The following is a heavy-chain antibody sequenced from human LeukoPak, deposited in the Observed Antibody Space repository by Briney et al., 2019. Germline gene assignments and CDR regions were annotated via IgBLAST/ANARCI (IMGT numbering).Heavy chain of an antibody. Sequence: GGSLRLSCAASGFTFSSYAMSWVRQHPGKGLEWVAGMNWNGGSTGYADSVKGRFTISKDNAKNSLYLQMNSLRAEDTALYYCARPSGYYYYYMDVWGKGTTVTVSS. CDR3: ARPSGYYYYYMDV. CDR1: GFTFSSYA. CDR2: MNWNGGST. V-gene: IGHV3-20*04. J-gene: IGHJ6*03. D-gene: IGHD1-26*01.